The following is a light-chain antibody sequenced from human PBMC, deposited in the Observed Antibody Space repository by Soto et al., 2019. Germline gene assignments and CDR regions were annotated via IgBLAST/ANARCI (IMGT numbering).Light chain of an antibody. J-gene: IGKJ1*01. Sequence: DIVMTQSPLSLSVTPGQPASISCKSSQSLLNSGGKTYFYWYLQKPGQPPQLLIYEVFNRFSGVPDRVSGSGSGTDFTLNISRVEAEDVGFYYCLQTTQFQWTLGQGTKVDIK. CDR2: EVF. V-gene: IGKV2D-29*01. CDR3: LQTTQFQWT. CDR1: QSLLNSGGKTY.